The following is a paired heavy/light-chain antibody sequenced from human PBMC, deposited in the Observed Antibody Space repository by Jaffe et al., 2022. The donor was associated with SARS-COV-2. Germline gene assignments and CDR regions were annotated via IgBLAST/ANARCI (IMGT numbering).Heavy chain of an antibody. D-gene: IGHD5-12*01. CDR2: INPSGGST. Sequence: QVQLVQSGAEVKKPGASVKVSCKASGYTFTSYYMHWVRQAPGQGLEWMGIINPSGGSTSYAQKFQGRVTMTRDTSTSTVYMELSSLRSEDTAVYYCARGANLRDVEMATIGAFWDYWGQGTLVTVSS. CDR1: GYTFTSYY. J-gene: IGHJ4*02. V-gene: IGHV1-46*01. CDR3: ARGANLRDVEMATIGAFWDY.
Light chain of an antibody. J-gene: IGLJ3*02. CDR3: AAWDDSLSGGV. V-gene: IGLV1-47*01. CDR1: SSNIGSNY. CDR2: RNN. Sequence: QSVLTQPPSASGTPGQRVTISCSGSSSNIGSNYVHWYQQLPGTAPKLLIYRNNQRPSGVPDRFSGSKSGTSASLAISGLRSEDEADYYCAAWDDSLSGGVFGGGTKLTVL.